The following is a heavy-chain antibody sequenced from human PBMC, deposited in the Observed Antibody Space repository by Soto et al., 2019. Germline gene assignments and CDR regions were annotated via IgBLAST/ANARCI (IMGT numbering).Heavy chain of an antibody. CDR3: AAQGSYGDHVH. V-gene: IGHV3-48*01. J-gene: IGHJ4*02. D-gene: IGHD4-17*01. CDR1: GFTLSGSG. Sequence: EVQLVESGGGLVQPGGSLTVSCVGSGFTLSGSGMNWVRQAPWKGLEWVSHDGAGGTILYADSVKGRFTVSRDNAKNSLYLQMNSLRGEDTAVYYCAAQGSYGDHVHWGQGTLVTVSS. CDR2: DGAGGTI.